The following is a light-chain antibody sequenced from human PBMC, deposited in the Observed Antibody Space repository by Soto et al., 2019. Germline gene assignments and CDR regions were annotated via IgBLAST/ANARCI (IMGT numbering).Light chain of an antibody. Sequence: DIQMTQSPSVLSASVGDRVTITCRASQSISSWLAWYQQKPGKAPNLLIYKASHLENGVPSRFSGSGSGTDFTLTISSLEPEDFAVYYCQQRSNWPPGLTFGGGTKVDIK. CDR1: QSISSW. CDR3: QQRSNWPPGLT. J-gene: IGKJ4*01. V-gene: IGKV1-5*03. CDR2: KAS.